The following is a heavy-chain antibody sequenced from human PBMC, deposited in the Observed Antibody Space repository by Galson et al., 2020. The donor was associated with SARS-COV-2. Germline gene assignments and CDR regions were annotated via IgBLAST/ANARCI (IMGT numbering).Heavy chain of an antibody. Sequence: TGESLKISCAASGFTFSSYAMSWVRQAPGKGLEWVSAISASGGSTYYADSVKGRFTISRDNSKKTLYLQMNSLRAEDTAVYYCAKGSDDYVWGSYRLPAFDYWGQGTLVTVS. D-gene: IGHD3-16*02. CDR1: GFTFSSYA. CDR3: AKGSDDYVWGSYRLPAFDY. V-gene: IGHV3-23*01. J-gene: IGHJ4*02. CDR2: ISASGGST.